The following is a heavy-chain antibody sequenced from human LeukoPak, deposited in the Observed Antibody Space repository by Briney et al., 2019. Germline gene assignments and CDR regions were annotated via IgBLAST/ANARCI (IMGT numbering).Heavy chain of an antibody. CDR2: IIPMFDTA. Sequence: SVKVSCKASGGTFSSYAITWVRQAPGQGLEWMGGIIPMFDTADYAQKFQDRVTITADESTSTAYMELSSLRSEDTAVYYCARCPWLRDRQGAYYFDYWGQGTLVTVSS. J-gene: IGHJ4*02. CDR1: GGTFSSYA. V-gene: IGHV1-69*01. D-gene: IGHD5-12*01. CDR3: ARCPWLRDRQGAYYFDY.